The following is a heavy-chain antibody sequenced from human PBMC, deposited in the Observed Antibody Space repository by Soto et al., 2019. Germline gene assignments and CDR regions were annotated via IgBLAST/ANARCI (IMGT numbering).Heavy chain of an antibody. CDR3: ARDPGMVYALSYYYYYGMDV. CDR1: GYTFTSYG. Sequence: GASVKVSCKASGYTFTSYGISWVRQAPGQGLEWMGWISAYNANTNYAQKLRGRVTMTTDTSTSTAYMELRSLRSDDTAVYYCARDPGMVYALSYYYYYGMDVWGQGTTVTVSS. D-gene: IGHD2-8*01. V-gene: IGHV1-18*01. J-gene: IGHJ6*02. CDR2: ISAYNANT.